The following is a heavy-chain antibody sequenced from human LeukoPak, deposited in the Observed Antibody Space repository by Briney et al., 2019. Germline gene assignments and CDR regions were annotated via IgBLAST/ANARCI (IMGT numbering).Heavy chain of an antibody. Sequence: GGSLRLSCAASGFTFSSYAMSWVRQAPGKGLEWVSGISGSGGSTYYADSVKGRFTISRDNSKNTLYVQMHSLRADDTAVYYCAKNDGNLPYYYYYIDVWGKGTTVTVSS. D-gene: IGHD1-1*01. CDR2: ISGSGGST. CDR3: AKNDGNLPYYYYYIDV. CDR1: GFTFSSYA. J-gene: IGHJ6*03. V-gene: IGHV3-23*01.